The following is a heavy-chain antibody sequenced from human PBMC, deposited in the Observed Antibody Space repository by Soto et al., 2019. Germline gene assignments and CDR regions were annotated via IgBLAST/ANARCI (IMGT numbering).Heavy chain of an antibody. CDR1: GFSLSTSGEG. CDR2: VYWDDDK. D-gene: IGHD3-3*01. Sequence: QITLKESGPTLVKPTQTLTLTCIVSGFSLSTSGEGVGWIRQPPGRAPEWLGLVYWDDDKRYNPSLKTRVSSTQDSSKDQVILTMTDMDPLDTATYYCAHRRLRTIFGLVIDRDITFDFWGQGTLVSVSP. CDR3: AHRRLRTIFGLVIDRDITFDF. J-gene: IGHJ4*02. V-gene: IGHV2-5*02.